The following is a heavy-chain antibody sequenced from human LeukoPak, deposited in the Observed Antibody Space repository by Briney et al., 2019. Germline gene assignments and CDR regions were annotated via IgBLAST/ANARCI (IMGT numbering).Heavy chain of an antibody. D-gene: IGHD3-22*01. CDR1: GFNFSIYG. CDR3: AKNLGHYDSSGFLFDY. V-gene: IGHV3-30*02. Sequence: PGGSLRLSCAASGFNFSIYGMHWVRQAPGKGLEWATFVRYDQSATVYADSVKGRFTISRDNSKNTVYLQMKSLRAEDTAVYYCAKNLGHYDSSGFLFDYWGQGALVTVSS. J-gene: IGHJ4*02. CDR2: VRYDQSAT.